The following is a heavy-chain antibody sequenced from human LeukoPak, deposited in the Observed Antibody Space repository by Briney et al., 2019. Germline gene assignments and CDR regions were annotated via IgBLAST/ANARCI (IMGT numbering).Heavy chain of an antibody. D-gene: IGHD3-22*01. CDR2: INPNSGGT. V-gene: IGHV1-2*02. CDR1: GYTFTGYY. CDR3: ARESSYHDSSGHGPDAFDI. Sequence: ASVKVSCKASGYTFTGYYMHWVRQAPGQGLEWMGWINPNSGGTNYAQKFQGRVTMTRDTSISTAYMELSRLRSDDTAVYYCARESSYHDSSGHGPDAFDIWGQGTMVTVSS. J-gene: IGHJ3*02.